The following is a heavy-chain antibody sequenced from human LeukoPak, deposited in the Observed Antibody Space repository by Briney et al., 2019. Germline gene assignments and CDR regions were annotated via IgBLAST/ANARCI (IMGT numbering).Heavy chain of an antibody. D-gene: IGHD6-13*01. J-gene: IGHJ4*02. CDR3: ARDSSNWSFDY. V-gene: IGHV4-59*01. CDR1: GGSISSYY. CDR2: MYDSGST. Sequence: SETLSLTCTVSGGSISSYYWSWIRQPPGKGLELIGYMYDSGSTNYNPSLKSRVTISVDTSKNQFSLRLSSVTAADTAVYYCARDSSNWSFDYWGQGTLVTVSS.